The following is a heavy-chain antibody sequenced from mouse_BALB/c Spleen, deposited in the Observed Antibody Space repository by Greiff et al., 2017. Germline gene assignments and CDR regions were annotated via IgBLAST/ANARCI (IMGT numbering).Heavy chain of an antibody. Sequence: EVKVVESGGGLVKPGGSLKLSCAASGFTFSDYYMYWVRQTPEKRLEWVATISDGGSYTYYPDSVKGRFTISRDNAKNNLYLQMSSLKSEDTAMYYCARDGYGSSLDYWGQGTTLTVSS. D-gene: IGHD1-1*01. CDR1: GFTFSDYY. J-gene: IGHJ2*01. CDR2: ISDGGSYT. V-gene: IGHV5-4*02. CDR3: ARDGYGSSLDY.